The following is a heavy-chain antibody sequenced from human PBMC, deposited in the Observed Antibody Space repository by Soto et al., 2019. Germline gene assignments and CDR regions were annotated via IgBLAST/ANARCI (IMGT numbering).Heavy chain of an antibody. CDR1: GGSISSSNW. Sequence: QVQLQESGPGLVKPSGTLSLTCAVSGGSISSSNWWSWVRQPPGKGLEWIGEIYHSGSTNYNPSRKSRLTISVDMSKNQFSLKLSSVTAADTAVYYCARDDSSFVGANWFVPWGQGPLVTVSS. CDR2: IYHSGST. J-gene: IGHJ5*02. CDR3: ARDDSSFVGANWFVP. V-gene: IGHV4-4*02. D-gene: IGHD6-6*01.